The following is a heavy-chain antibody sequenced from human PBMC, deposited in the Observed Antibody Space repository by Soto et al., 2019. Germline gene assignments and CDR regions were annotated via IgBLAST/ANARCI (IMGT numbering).Heavy chain of an antibody. Sequence: QVQLQESGPGLVKPSQTLSLTCTVSGGSISSGGYYLSWIRQHPGKGLEWIGYIYYSGSTYYNPSLKSRVTISVDTSKNQFSLKLSSVTAADTAVYYCAREGSSSDNYYYDGMDVGGQGTTVPVSS. J-gene: IGHJ6*02. CDR3: AREGSSSDNYYYDGMDV. CDR1: GGSISSGGYY. D-gene: IGHD6-6*01. V-gene: IGHV4-31*03. CDR2: IYYSGST.